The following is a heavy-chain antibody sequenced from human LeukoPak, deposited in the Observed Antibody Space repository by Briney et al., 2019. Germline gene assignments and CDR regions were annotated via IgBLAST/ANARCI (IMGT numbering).Heavy chain of an antibody. D-gene: IGHD2-15*01. Sequence: GGSLRLSCAASGFTFSSYAMSWVRQAPGKGLEWVSAISGSGGSTYYADSVKGRFTISRDNSKNTLYLQMNSLRAEGTAVYYCARACSGGSCYGAFDIWGQGTMVTVSS. CDR2: ISGSGGST. CDR1: GFTFSSYA. V-gene: IGHV3-23*01. J-gene: IGHJ3*02. CDR3: ARACSGGSCYGAFDI.